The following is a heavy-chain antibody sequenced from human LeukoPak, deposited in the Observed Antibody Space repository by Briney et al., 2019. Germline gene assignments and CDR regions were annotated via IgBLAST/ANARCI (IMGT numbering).Heavy chain of an antibody. V-gene: IGHV3-48*03. J-gene: IGHJ3*02. CDR2: ISGSGTTI. CDR1: GFTFSSYE. CDR3: ARGGYCSSSVCYSLNAFDI. Sequence: TGGSLRLSCAASGFTFSSYEMNWVRQAPGKGLEWVSYISGSGTTIHYADSVKGRFTISRDNAKNSLYLQMNSLRAEDTAVYYCARGGYCSSSVCYSLNAFDIWGQGTMFTVSS. D-gene: IGHD2-2*01.